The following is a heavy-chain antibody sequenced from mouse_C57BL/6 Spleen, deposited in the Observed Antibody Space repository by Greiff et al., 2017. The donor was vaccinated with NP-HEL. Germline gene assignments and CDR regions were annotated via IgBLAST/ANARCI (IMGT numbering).Heavy chain of an antibody. V-gene: IGHV1-64*01. D-gene: IGHD2-13*01. J-gene: IGHJ4*01. CDR2: IHPISGST. CDR3: ARDYCPRYYAMDY. CDR1: GYTFTSSW. Sequence: QVQLQQPGAELVKPGASVKLSCKASGYTFTSSWMHWVKQRPGQGLEWIGLIHPISGSTNYNEKFKSKATLTVDKSSSTAYMHLISRTSEDSAVYYCARDYCPRYYAMDYWGQGTSVTVSS.